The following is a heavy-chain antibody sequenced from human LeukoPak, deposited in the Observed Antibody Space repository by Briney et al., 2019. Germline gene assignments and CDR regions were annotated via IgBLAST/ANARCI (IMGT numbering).Heavy chain of an antibody. CDR3: ARGDYGLRGSYYWDAFDI. CDR2: MNPDSGNT. CDR1: GYTFTSYD. V-gene: IGHV1-8*03. Sequence: ASVKVSCKASGYTFTSYDINWVRQATGQGLEWMGWMNPDSGNTGYAQKFQGRVTITRNTSISTAYMELSSLGSEDTAVYYCARGDYGLRGSYYWDAFDIWGQGTMVTVSS. J-gene: IGHJ3*02. D-gene: IGHD1-26*01.